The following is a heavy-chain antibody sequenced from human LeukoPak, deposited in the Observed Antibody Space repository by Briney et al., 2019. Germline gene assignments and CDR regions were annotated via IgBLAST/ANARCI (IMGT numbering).Heavy chain of an antibody. D-gene: IGHD3-10*01. CDR3: ARAGFRIHPFY. CDR2: MNPNSGNT. J-gene: IGHJ4*02. CDR1: GYTFSNYD. Sequence: ASVTVSCKASGYTFSNYDINWVRQATGQGLEWMGWMNPNSGNTGYAQKFQGRVTKTRNTSISSAYMELSSLRSEDTAVYYCARAGFRIHPFYWGQGTLVTVSS. V-gene: IGHV1-8*01.